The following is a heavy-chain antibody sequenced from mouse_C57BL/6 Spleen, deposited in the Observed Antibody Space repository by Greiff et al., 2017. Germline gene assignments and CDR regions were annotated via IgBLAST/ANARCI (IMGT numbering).Heavy chain of an antibody. CDR2: IDPSDSYT. CDR1: GYTFTSYW. J-gene: IGHJ1*03. D-gene: IGHD4-1*01. V-gene: IGHV1-50*01. Sequence: VQLQQPGAELVKPGASVKLSCKASGYTFTSYWMQWVKQRPGQGLEWIGEIDPSDSYTNYNQKFKGKATLTVDTSSSTAYMQLSSLTSEDSAVYYCARRGTGTRYVDVWGTGTTVTVSS. CDR3: ARRGTGTRYVDV.